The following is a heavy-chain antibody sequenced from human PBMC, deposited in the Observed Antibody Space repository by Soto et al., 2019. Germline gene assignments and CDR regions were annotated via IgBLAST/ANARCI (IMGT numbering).Heavy chain of an antibody. CDR3: ARRASGWFFAS. Sequence: EVQLLESGGGLVQPGGSLRLSCAASGFTFSSYAMSWVRQAPGKGLEWVSAISGSGGITYYADSVKGRLTISRDNSKNTLYRQMNRLRAEDTAVYYCARRASGWFFASWGQGTLVTVSS. V-gene: IGHV3-23*01. CDR2: ISGSGGIT. CDR1: GFTFSSYA. J-gene: IGHJ4*02. D-gene: IGHD6-19*01.